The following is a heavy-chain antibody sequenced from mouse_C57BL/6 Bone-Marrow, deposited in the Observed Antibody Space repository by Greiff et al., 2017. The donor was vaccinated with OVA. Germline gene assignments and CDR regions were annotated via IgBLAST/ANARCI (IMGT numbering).Heavy chain of an antibody. Sequence: DVMLVESGGGLVKPGGSLKLSCAASGFTFSSYAMSWVRQTPEKRLEWVATISDGGSYTYSPDNVKGRFTISRDNAKNNLYLQMSHLKSEDTAMYYCAREGAGSFDYWGQGTTLTVSS. J-gene: IGHJ2*01. CDR2: ISDGGSYT. D-gene: IGHD4-1*01. V-gene: IGHV5-4*01. CDR3: AREGAGSFDY. CDR1: GFTFSSYA.